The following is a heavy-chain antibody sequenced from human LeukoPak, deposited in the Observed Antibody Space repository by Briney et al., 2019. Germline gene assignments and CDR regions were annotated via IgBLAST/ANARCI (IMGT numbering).Heavy chain of an antibody. D-gene: IGHD3-22*01. CDR1: GYTFTSYG. V-gene: IGHV1-18*01. CDR3: ARVVPGYYDSSGEDY. J-gene: IGHJ4*02. CDR2: ISAYNGNT. Sequence: ASVKVSCKASGYTFTSYGISWVRQAPGQGLEWMGWISAYNGNTNYAQKLQGRVTMTTDTSTSTAYMELRSLRSDDTAVYYCARVVPGYYDSSGEDYWGQGTLVTVSS.